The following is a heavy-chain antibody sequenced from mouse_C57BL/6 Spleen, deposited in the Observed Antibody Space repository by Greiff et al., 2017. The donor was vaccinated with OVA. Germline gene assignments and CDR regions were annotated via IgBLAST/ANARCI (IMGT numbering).Heavy chain of an antibody. CDR1: GYAFSSYW. CDR3: ARGGPIDYDGPWFAY. Sequence: QVQLQQSGAELVKPGASVKISCKASGYAFSSYWMNWVKQRPGKGLEWIGQIYPGDGDTNYNGKFKGKATLTADKSSSTAYMQISSLTSEDSAVYFCARGGPIDYDGPWFAYWGQGTLVTVSA. J-gene: IGHJ3*01. CDR2: IYPGDGDT. D-gene: IGHD2-4*01. V-gene: IGHV1-80*01.